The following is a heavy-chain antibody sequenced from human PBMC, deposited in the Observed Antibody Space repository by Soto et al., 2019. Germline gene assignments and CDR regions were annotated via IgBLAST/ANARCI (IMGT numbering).Heavy chain of an antibody. Sequence: EVHLLESGGHLVQPGGSLRLSCAASGFTFSNFAMIWVRQAPGKGLEWVSTISGSGSSLYYADSVKGRFTISRDNSKNTLNLQLNNLRAEDTAVFFCAKGRGAYGSGAYSPTYYFGMDVWGQGTTVTVSS. CDR3: AKGRGAYGSGAYSPTYYFGMDV. CDR2: ISGSGSSL. D-gene: IGHD3-10*01. CDR1: GFTFSNFA. J-gene: IGHJ6*02. V-gene: IGHV3-23*01.